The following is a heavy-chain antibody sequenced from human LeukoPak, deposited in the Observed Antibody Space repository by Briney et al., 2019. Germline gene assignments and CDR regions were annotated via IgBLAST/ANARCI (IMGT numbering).Heavy chain of an antibody. V-gene: IGHV1-69*04. CDR2: IIPILGIA. J-gene: IGHJ4*02. D-gene: IGHD3-10*01. CDR1: GGTFSSYA. Sequence: ASVKVSCKASGGTFSSYAISWVRQAPGQGLEWMGRIIPILGIANYAQKFQGRVTITADKSTSTAYMELSSLRSEDTAVYYCASSGSGSYYKDYWGQGTLVTVSS. CDR3: ASSGSGSYYKDY.